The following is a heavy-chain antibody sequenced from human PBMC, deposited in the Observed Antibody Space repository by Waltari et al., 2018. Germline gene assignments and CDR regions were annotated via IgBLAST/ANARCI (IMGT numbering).Heavy chain of an antibody. CDR2: IIPILGIA. CDR3: AREVRAVAGMYYYYGMDV. J-gene: IGHJ6*02. D-gene: IGHD6-19*01. V-gene: IGHV1-69*09. CDR1: GGPFSSYA. Sequence: QVQLVPSGAEVKKPGSSVKVSCKASGGPFSSYAISRVRQAPGQGLEWMGRIIPILGIANYAQKFQGRITITADKSTSTAYMELSSLRSEDTAVYYCAREVRAVAGMYYYYGMDVWGQGTTVTVSS.